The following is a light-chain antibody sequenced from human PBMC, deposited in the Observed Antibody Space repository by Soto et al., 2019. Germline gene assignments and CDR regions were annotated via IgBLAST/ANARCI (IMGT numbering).Light chain of an antibody. CDR2: GAS. V-gene: IGKV3-20*01. CDR3: QQYGSSSWT. CDR1: QSVSSSY. J-gene: IGKJ1*01. Sequence: EIVLTQSPGTLSLSPGERATLSCRASQSVSSSYLDWYQQKPGQAPRILIYGASSRATGIPDRFSGSGSETDFTLTISRLEPEDFAVYYCQQYGSSSWTFGQGTKVEIK.